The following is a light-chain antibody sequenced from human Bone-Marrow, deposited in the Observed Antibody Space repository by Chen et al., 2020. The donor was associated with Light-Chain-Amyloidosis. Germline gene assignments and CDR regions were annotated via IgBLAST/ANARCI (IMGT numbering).Light chain of an antibody. J-gene: IGKJ1*01. CDR3: QKYNDWPWT. CDR2: CVS. CDR1: ERLSGH. V-gene: IGKV3-15*01. Sequence: EIVLAQSPATLSVSPGEGATLPCRPRERLSGHLAWFQQTPGLAPRLLIYCVSTWATGIPARFSGSGSCSEFTLTISSLLSEDFAVYFCQKYNDWPWTFGLGTKVDIK.